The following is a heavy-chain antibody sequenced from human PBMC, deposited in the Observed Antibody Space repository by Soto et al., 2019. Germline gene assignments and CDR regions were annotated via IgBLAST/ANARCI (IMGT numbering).Heavy chain of an antibody. Sequence: SETLSLTCAVYGGSFSGYYWSWIRQPPGKGLEWIGEINHSGSTNYNPSLKSRVTISVDTSKNQFSLKLSFVTAADTAVYYCARDPRIRFWSGCYRGEVGFDPWGQGTLVTVSS. CDR1: GGSFSGYY. CDR3: ARDPRIRFWSGCYRGEVGFDP. J-gene: IGHJ5*02. V-gene: IGHV4-34*01. D-gene: IGHD3-3*01. CDR2: INHSGST.